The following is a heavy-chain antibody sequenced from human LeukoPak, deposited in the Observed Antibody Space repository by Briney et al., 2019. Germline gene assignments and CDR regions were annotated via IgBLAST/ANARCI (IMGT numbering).Heavy chain of an antibody. V-gene: IGHV3-21*01. CDR3: ARDSYDSSGYYFSDY. D-gene: IGHD3-22*01. CDR1: GFTFSSYS. Sequence: GGSLRLSCAASGFTFSSYSMNWVRQAPGKGLEWVSSISSSSSYIYYADSVKGRFTISRDNAKNSLYLQMNSLRAEDTAVYYCARDSYDSSGYYFSDYWGQGTLVTVSS. J-gene: IGHJ4*02. CDR2: ISSSSSYI.